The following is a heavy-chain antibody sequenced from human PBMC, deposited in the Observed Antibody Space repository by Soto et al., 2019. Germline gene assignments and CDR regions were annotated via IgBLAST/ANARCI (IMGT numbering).Heavy chain of an antibody. J-gene: IGHJ4*02. D-gene: IGHD1-26*01. Sequence: PGGSLRLSCAASGFTSSYFHWVRQPPGKGLVWVSRFNSDGSSTSYADSVKGRFIISRDNAKNPLYLQMNSLRAEDTAFYYCARVPPPYTGSYGELDYWGQGTLVTVSS. CDR2: FNSDGSST. CDR1: GFTSSYF. V-gene: IGHV3-74*01. CDR3: ARVPPPYTGSYGELDY.